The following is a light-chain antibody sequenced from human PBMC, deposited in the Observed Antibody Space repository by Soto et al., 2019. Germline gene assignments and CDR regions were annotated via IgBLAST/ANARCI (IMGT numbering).Light chain of an antibody. J-gene: IGKJ5*01. CDR2: AAS. CDR1: QSISSY. V-gene: IGKV1-39*01. CDR3: QQSYKMPS. Sequence: DIQMTQSPSSLSASVGDRVTITCRASQSISSYLNWYQQKPGKAPKLLIYAASSLQSGVPSRFSGSGSGTDFTLIISSLQPEDFGTYYCQQSYKMPSFGQGTRLVIK.